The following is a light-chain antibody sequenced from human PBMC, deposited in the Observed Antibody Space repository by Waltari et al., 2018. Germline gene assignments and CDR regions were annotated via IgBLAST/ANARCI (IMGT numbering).Light chain of an antibody. V-gene: IGLV4-69*01. J-gene: IGLJ2*01. CDR3: QNWDTGTHVV. Sequence: QVVLTQSPSASASLGASVKLTCTLSSGYSSYTTAWHQQQPEKGPRFLMEVNSAGSHKKGDGIPDRFSGSSSGAERYLTISSLQSEDEADYYCQNWDTGTHVVFGGGTKLTVL. CDR2: VNSAGSH. CDR1: SGYSSYT.